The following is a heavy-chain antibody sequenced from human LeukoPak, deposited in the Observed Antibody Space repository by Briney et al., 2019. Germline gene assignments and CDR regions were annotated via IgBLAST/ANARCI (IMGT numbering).Heavy chain of an antibody. CDR3: AKDLGGNYYDSSGYYDPSYYYYGMDV. V-gene: IGHV3-23*01. CDR1: GFTFSDYY. D-gene: IGHD3-22*01. J-gene: IGHJ6*02. CDR2: ISGSGGST. Sequence: QPGGSLRLSCAASGFTFSDYYMSWIRQAPGKGLEWVSAISGSGGSTYYADSVKGRFTISRDNSKNTLYLQMNSLRAEDTAVYYCAKDLGGNYYDSSGYYDPSYYYYGMDVWGQGTTVTVSS.